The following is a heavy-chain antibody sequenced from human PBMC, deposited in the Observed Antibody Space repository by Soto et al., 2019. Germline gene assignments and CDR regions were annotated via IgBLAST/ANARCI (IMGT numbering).Heavy chain of an antibody. CDR1: GFTFRTYG. V-gene: IGHV3-30*18. CDR2: ISDDGSQK. D-gene: IGHD6-19*01. CDR3: AKEAPGGWHFFDT. Sequence: PGGSLRLSCAASGFTFRTYGMHWVRQAPGKGLEWVAFISDDGSQKYYGDSVKGRFTISRDTSKNTLSLRMISLRTEDTSVYYCAKEAPGGWHFFDTWGQGTLVTVYS. J-gene: IGHJ4*02.